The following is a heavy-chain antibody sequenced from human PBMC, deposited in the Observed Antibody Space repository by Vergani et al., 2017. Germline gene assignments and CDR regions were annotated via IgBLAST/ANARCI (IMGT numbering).Heavy chain of an antibody. CDR2: INAGNGNT. J-gene: IGHJ4*02. V-gene: IGHV1-3*01. Sequence: QVQLVQSGAEVKKPGASVKVSCKASGYTFTSYAMHWVRQAPGQRLEWMGWINAGNGNTKYSQKFQGRVTITRDTSASTAYMELSSLRSEDTAVYYCARGGYYYDSSGYLRGDYWGQGTLVTVSS. CDR1: GYTFTSYA. CDR3: ARGGYYYDSSGYLRGDY. D-gene: IGHD3-22*01.